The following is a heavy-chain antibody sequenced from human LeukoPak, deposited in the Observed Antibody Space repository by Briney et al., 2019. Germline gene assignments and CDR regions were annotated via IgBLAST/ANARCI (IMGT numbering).Heavy chain of an antibody. V-gene: IGHV4-59*01. D-gene: IGHD3-22*01. J-gene: IGHJ3*02. CDR2: FYNSGRS. Sequence: ASETLSLTCTVSDDSISDYYRGWIRQPPGKGLEWIGYFYNSGRSTYNPSLKSRVTISVGTSKNQFSLKLSSVTAADTAVYYCARGGYYDSSGCYGDAFDIWGQGTMVTVSS. CDR3: ARGGYYDSSGCYGDAFDI. CDR1: DDSISDYY.